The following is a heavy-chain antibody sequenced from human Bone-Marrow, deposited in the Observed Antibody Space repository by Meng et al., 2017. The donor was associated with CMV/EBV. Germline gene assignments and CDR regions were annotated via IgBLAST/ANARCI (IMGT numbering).Heavy chain of an antibody. V-gene: IGHV1-18*01. Sequence: ASVKVSCKASGYSFSTYGISWVRQAPGQGLEWMGWISAYNGNTNYAQKFQGRVTMTTDTSTSTAYMELRNLRSDDTAVYYCASQGGGWYSVGDSAFDSWGQGTMVTVSS. D-gene: IGHD6-19*01. CDR2: ISAYNGNT. J-gene: IGHJ3*02. CDR1: GYSFSTYG. CDR3: ASQGGGWYSVGDSAFDS.